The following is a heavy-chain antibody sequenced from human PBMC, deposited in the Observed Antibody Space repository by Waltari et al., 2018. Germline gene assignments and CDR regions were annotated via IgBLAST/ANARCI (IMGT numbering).Heavy chain of an antibody. V-gene: IGHV3-30*02. J-gene: IGHJ4*02. CDR1: GFTFGSIG. D-gene: IGHD3-9*01. CDR3: ARSSILIGLLDD. Sequence: QVKLVESGGGVVQPGGSLRLSCAASGFTFGSIGMHWVRQAPGKGLEWVSFIWYDGSKKYYVDSVKGRFSISRDNSKNTLFLQLNSLRVEDTAVYYCARSSILIGLLDDWGQGTLVTVSS. CDR2: IWYDGSKK.